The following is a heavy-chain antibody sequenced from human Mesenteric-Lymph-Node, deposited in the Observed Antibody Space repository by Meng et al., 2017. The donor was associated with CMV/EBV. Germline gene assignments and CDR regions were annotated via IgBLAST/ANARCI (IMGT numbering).Heavy chain of an antibody. V-gene: IGHV3-69-1*01. CDR2: ISSSSTI. D-gene: IGHD6-13*01. J-gene: IGHJ4*02. CDR1: GFTFSDYY. Sequence: GESLKISCAASGFTFSDYYMNWVRQAPGKGLEWVSSISSSSTIYYADSVKGRFTISRDNAKNSLYLQMNSLRADDTAVYYCARDGRSNWYYFDYWGQGTLVTVSS. CDR3: ARDGRSNWYYFDY.